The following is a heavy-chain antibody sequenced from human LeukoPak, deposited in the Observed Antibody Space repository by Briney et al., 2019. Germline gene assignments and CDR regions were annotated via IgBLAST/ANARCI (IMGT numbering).Heavy chain of an antibody. J-gene: IGHJ3*02. CDR2: IRYDGSNK. CDR3: AKPDADIAVADAFDI. D-gene: IGHD6-19*01. Sequence: GGSLRLSCAASGFTFSSYGMHWVRQAPGKGLEWVAFIRYDGSNKYYADSVKGRSTISRDNSKNTLYLQMNSLRAEDTAVYYCAKPDADIAVADAFDIWGQGTMVTVSS. CDR1: GFTFSSYG. V-gene: IGHV3-30*02.